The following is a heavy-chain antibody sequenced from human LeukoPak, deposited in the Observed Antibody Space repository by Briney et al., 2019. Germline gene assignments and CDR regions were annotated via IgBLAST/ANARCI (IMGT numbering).Heavy chain of an antibody. J-gene: IGHJ1*01. V-gene: IGHV1-69*13. CDR2: IIPIFGTA. Sequence: SVKVSCKASGGTFSSYAISWVRQAPGQGLEWMGGIIPIFGTANYAQKFQGRVTITADESTSTAYMELSSLRSEDTAVYYCARVAMGSGYSSGWSTTGYFQHWGQGTLVTVSS. CDR3: ARVAMGSGYSSGWSTTGYFQH. D-gene: IGHD6-19*01. CDR1: GGTFSSYA.